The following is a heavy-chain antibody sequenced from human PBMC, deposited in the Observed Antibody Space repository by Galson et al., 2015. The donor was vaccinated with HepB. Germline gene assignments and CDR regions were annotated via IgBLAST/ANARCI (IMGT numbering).Heavy chain of an antibody. D-gene: IGHD3-10*01. CDR2: ISYDGSNK. V-gene: IGHV3-30-3*01. J-gene: IGHJ6*02. Sequence: SLRLSCAVSGFAFSSYAMHWVRQAPGKGLEWVAVISYDGSNKYYAESVKGRITISRENSKNTLYLQMDSLRAEDTAVYYCARDHMVRGVVTIYPRHKNYYGMDVWGQGTTVTISS. CDR3: ARDHMVRGVVTIYPRHKNYYGMDV. CDR1: GFAFSSYA.